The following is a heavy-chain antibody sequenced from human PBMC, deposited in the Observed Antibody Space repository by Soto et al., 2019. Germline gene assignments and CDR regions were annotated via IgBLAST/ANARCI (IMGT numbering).Heavy chain of an antibody. CDR2: INDGGSA. CDR3: ARGLFSETHYSGGWYFFDY. V-gene: IGHV4-34*01. D-gene: IGHD1-26*01. CDR1: GGSFSGYS. Sequence: SVPLSLTCAVYGGSFSGYSWTWIRQSPGKGLEWIGQINDGGSANYNPSLKSRVTISVDTSNNEFFLELSSVTAADTAVYYCARGLFSETHYSGGWYFFDYWGQGTLVTVSS. J-gene: IGHJ4*02.